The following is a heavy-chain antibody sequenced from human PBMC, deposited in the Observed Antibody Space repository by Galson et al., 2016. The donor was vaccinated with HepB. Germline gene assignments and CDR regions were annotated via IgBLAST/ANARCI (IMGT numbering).Heavy chain of an antibody. V-gene: IGHV1-18*01. D-gene: IGHD3-3*01. CDR2: ISAYNGNT. J-gene: IGHJ2*01. CDR3: ARDGLRFLEWLSPHWYFDL. CDR1: GYTFTSYG. Sequence: SVKVSCKASGYTFTSYGISWVRQAPGQGLEWMGWISAYNGNTNYAQKLQGRVTMTTDTSTSTAYMELRSLKSDDPAVYYCARDGLRFLEWLSPHWYFDLWGRGTLVTVSS.